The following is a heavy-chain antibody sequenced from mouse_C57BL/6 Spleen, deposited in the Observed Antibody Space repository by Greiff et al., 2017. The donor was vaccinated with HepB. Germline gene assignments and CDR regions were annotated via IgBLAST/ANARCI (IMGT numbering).Heavy chain of an antibody. Sequence: QVQLQQSGAELVRPGASVTLSCKASGYTFTDYEMHWVKQTPVHGLEWIGAIDPETGGTAYNQKVKGKAILTADKSASTAYMELRSLTSEDSAVYYGTSLSRGYWGQGTTRTGSA. D-gene: IGHD6-1*01. CDR1: GYTFTDYE. CDR3: TSLSRGY. J-gene: IGHJ2*01. CDR2: IDPETGGT. V-gene: IGHV1-15*01.